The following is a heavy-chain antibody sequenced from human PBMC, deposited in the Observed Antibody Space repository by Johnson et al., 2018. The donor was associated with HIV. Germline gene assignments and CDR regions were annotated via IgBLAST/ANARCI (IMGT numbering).Heavy chain of an antibody. D-gene: IGHD6-25*01. CDR3: AREKAAGAFDI. V-gene: IGHV3-7*03. J-gene: IGHJ3*02. Sequence: VQLVESGGGLVQPGGSLRLSCAASGFTFSSYWMSWVRQAPGKGLEWVANIKQDGSEKYYVDSVKGRFTISRDNAKNSLYLQMNSLRAEDTALYYCAREKAAGAFDIWGQGTMVTVSS. CDR1: GFTFSSYW. CDR2: IKQDGSEK.